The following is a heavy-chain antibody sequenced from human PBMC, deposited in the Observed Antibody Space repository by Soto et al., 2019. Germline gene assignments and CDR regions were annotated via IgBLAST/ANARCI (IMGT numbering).Heavy chain of an antibody. CDR3: ARHRDKGLRAPYSSGCYVHAFDI. CDR1: GGSFSGYY. J-gene: IGHJ3*02. CDR2: INHSGST. V-gene: IGHV4-34*01. Sequence: SETLSLTCAVYGGSFSGYYWSWIRQPPGKGLEWIGEINHSGSTNYNPSLKSRVTISVDTSKNQFSLKLSSVTAADTAVYYCARHRDKGLRAPYSSGCYVHAFDIWGQGTMVTVSS. D-gene: IGHD6-19*01.